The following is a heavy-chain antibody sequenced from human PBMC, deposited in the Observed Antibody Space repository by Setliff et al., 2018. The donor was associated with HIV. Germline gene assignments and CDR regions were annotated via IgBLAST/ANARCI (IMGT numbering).Heavy chain of an antibody. Sequence: ETLSLTCTVSGGSISSSSYYWGWIRQPPGKGLEWIGSIYYSGSTYYNPSLKSRVTISVDTSKNQFSLKLSSVTAADTAVYYCARDRHGSGSYYSDYWGQGTLVTVSS. V-gene: IGHV4-39*07. CDR3: ARDRHGSGSYYSDY. J-gene: IGHJ4*02. CDR2: IYYSGST. D-gene: IGHD3-10*01. CDR1: GGSISSSSYY.